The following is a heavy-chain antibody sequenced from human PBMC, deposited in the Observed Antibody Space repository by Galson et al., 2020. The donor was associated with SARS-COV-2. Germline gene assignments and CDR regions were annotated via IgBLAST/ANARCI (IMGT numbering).Heavy chain of an antibody. V-gene: IGHV3-74*01. CDR3: ARDTAVVGVTFDY. Sequence: GGSLRLSCAASGFTLSSYWMPWVRQGPGKGLVWVSRINSDGSRTSYADSVKGRFTISRDNAKNTLYLQMNSLRAEDRAVYYCARDTAVVGVTFDYWGQGTLVTVSS. J-gene: IGHJ4*02. CDR2: INSDGSRT. D-gene: IGHD6-19*01. CDR1: GFTLSSYW.